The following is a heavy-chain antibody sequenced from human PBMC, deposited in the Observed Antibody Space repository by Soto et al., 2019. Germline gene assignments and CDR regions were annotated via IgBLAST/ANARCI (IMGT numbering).Heavy chain of an antibody. CDR2: IDHSGST. CDR3: ARGMRYSGMDV. CDR1: RGSFNAYS. Sequence: SETLSLTCAVHRGSFNAYSLTWIRQPPGKGLEWIGEIDHSGSTTYNPYFKSRIIMSVDTSKNQFSLNVSSMTAADTAVYYCARGMRYSGMDVWGQGTTVTVSS. J-gene: IGHJ6*02. V-gene: IGHV4-34*01.